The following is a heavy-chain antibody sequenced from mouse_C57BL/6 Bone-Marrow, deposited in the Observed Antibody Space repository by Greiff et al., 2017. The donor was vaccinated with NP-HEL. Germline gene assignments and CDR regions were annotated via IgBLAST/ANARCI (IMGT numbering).Heavy chain of an antibody. CDR2: ISNGGGST. J-gene: IGHJ4*01. D-gene: IGHD4-1*01. Sequence: EVQLVESGGGLVQPGGSLKLSCAASGFTFSDYYMYWVRQTPEKRLEWVAYISNGGGSTYYPDTVKGRFTISSDNAKNTLYLQMSRLKSEDTAVYYCARHLLTGDYWGQGTSVTVSS. CDR3: ARHLLTGDY. CDR1: GFTFSDYY. V-gene: IGHV5-12*01.